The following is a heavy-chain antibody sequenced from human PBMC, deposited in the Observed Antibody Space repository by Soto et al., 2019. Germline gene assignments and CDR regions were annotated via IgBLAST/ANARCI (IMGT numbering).Heavy chain of an antibody. CDR3: VRHCGGDCYDGY. J-gene: IGHJ4*02. V-gene: IGHV1-69*01. Sequence: QVQLVQSGAAVKKPGSSVKVSCKASGGTFSSYAISWLRQAPGQGLEWLGGIIPISGTANYAQKFQGRVTITADESTSTAYMERSSLRSEDTAVYSCVRHCGGDCYDGYWCQGTLVTVSS. CDR1: GGTFSSYA. D-gene: IGHD2-21*02. CDR2: IIPISGTA.